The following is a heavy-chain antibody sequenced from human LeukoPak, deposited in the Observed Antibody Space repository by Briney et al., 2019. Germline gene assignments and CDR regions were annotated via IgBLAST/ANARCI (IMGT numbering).Heavy chain of an antibody. V-gene: IGHV1-18*01. D-gene: IGHD5-24*01. CDR2: ISPYNGNT. CDR1: GGTFSSYA. Sequence: ASVKVSCKASGGTFSSYAISWVRQAPGQGLEWMGWISPYNGNTDYAQKLQGRVTMTTDTSTSTAYMELRSLRSDDTAVYYCARTSQCDYWGQGTLVTVSS. J-gene: IGHJ4*02. CDR3: ARTSQCDY.